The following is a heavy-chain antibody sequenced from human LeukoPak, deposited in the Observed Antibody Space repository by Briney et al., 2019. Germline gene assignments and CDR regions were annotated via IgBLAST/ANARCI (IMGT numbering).Heavy chain of an antibody. Sequence: GASVKVSCKASGYTFTDYSMHWVRQAPGQGLEWMGWISPDSGGTKSAQKFQGRATMTRETSINTAYMELRSLRSDDTAVYYCARDYFGSGRYSPFDPWGQGTLITVSS. CDR3: ARDYFGSGRYSPFDP. CDR2: ISPDSGGT. D-gene: IGHD3-10*01. CDR1: GYTFTDYS. V-gene: IGHV1-2*02. J-gene: IGHJ5*02.